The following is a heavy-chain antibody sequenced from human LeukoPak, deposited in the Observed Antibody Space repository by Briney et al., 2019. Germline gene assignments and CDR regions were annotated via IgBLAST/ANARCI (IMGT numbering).Heavy chain of an antibody. CDR3: ARDREQWLHGGAFDI. J-gene: IGHJ3*02. D-gene: IGHD6-19*01. CDR1: GFTFSDDY. V-gene: IGHV3-11*04. CDR2: ISNSGYTI. Sequence: GGSLRLSCAASGFTFSDDYMSWIRQAPGKGLEWVSYISNSGYTIYYADSVKGRFTISRNNAENSLYLQMNSLRAEDTAVYYCARDREQWLHGGAFDIWGQGTMVTVSS.